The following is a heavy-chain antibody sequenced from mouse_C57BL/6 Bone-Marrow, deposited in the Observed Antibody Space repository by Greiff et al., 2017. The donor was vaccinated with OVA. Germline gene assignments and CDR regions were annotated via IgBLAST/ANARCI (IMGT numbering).Heavy chain of an antibody. CDR2: INPSTGGT. J-gene: IGHJ3*01. Sequence: EVQGVESGPELVKPGASVKISCKASGYSFTGYYMNWVKQSPEKSLEWIGEINPSTGGTTYNQKFKAKATLTVDKSSSTAYMQLKSLTSEDSAVYYCARPFYYDYGFAYWGQGTLVTVSA. CDR1: GYSFTGYY. V-gene: IGHV1-42*01. D-gene: IGHD2-4*01. CDR3: ARPFYYDYGFAY.